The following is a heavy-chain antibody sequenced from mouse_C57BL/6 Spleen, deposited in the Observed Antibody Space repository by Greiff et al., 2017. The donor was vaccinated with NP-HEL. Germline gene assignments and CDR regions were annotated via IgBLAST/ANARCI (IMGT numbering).Heavy chain of an antibody. Sequence: VQLQQPGAELVKPGASVKLSCKASGYTFTSYWMQWVKQRPGQGLEWIGEIDPSDSYTNYNQKFKGKATLTVDTSSSTAYMQLSSLTSEDSAVYYCARGYYGSRGAFDYWGQGTTLTVSS. V-gene: IGHV1-50*01. D-gene: IGHD1-1*01. CDR3: ARGYYGSRGAFDY. CDR2: IDPSDSYT. J-gene: IGHJ2*01. CDR1: GYTFTSYW.